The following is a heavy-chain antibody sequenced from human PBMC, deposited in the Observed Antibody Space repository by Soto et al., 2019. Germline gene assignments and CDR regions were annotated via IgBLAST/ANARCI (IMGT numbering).Heavy chain of an antibody. V-gene: IGHV3-30*04. Sequence: GGSLRLSCAASGFTFSSYAMHWVRQAPGKGLEWVAVISYDGSNKYYADSVKGRFTISRDNSKNTLYLQMNSLRAEDTAVYYCAQDLVLGGDWGQGTLVTVSS. J-gene: IGHJ4*02. CDR2: ISYDGSNK. D-gene: IGHD3-16*01. CDR3: AQDLVLGGD. CDR1: GFTFSSYA.